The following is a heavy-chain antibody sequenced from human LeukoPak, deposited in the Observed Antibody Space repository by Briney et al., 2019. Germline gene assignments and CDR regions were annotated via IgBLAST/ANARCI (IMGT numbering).Heavy chain of an antibody. J-gene: IGHJ6*03. CDR1: GGTFSSYA. V-gene: IGHV1-69*05. D-gene: IGHD3-3*01. CDR3: ARVNDFWSGRRYYYYYMDV. CDR2: IIPIFGTA. Sequence: EASVKVSCKASGGTFSSYAISWVRQAPGQGLEWMGGIIPIFGTANYAQKFQGRVTITTDESTSTAYMELSSLRSEDTAVYYCARVNDFWSGRRYYYYYMDVWGKGTTVTVSS.